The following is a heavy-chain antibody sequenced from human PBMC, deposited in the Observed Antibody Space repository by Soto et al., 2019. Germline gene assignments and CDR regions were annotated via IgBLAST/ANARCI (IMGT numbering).Heavy chain of an antibody. D-gene: IGHD2-2*01. CDR3: ARDRDLAVPAAVIYFDS. Sequence: GGSLRLSCAASGFSISYYLMSWVRQSPGKGLEWVANIKRDGSEKYYVDSVKGRFTISRDNAKNSLYLQMNSLRADDTAVYYCARDRDLAVPAAVIYFDSWGQGTLVTVSS. V-gene: IGHV3-7*01. J-gene: IGHJ4*02. CDR1: GFSISYYL. CDR2: IKRDGSEK.